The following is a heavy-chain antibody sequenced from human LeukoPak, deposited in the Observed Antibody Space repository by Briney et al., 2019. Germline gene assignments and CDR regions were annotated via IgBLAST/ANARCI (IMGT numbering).Heavy chain of an antibody. CDR3: ARDGSRYSSVPGYGMDV. D-gene: IGHD6-19*01. CDR1: GFTFSSYG. CDR2: IWYDGSNK. J-gene: IGHJ6*02. Sequence: GGSLRLSCAASGFTFSSYGMHWVRQAPGKGLEWVAVIWYDGSNKYYADSVKGRFTISRDNSKNTLYLQMNSLRAEDTAVYYCARDGSRYSSVPGYGMDVWGQGTTVTVSS. V-gene: IGHV3-33*01.